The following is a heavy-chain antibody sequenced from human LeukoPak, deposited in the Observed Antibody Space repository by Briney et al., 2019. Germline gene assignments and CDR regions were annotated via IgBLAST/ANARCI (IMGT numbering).Heavy chain of an antibody. CDR3: TTVVYYGSGSYYYYYYGMDV. J-gene: IGHJ6*02. CDR2: IKSKTDGGTT. Sequence: GGSLRLSCAASGFTFSDYYMSWIRQAPGKGLEWVGRIKSKTDGGTTDYAAPVKGRFTISRDDSKNTLYLQMNSLKTEDTAVYYCTTVVYYGSGSYYYYYYGMDVWGQGTTVTVSS. D-gene: IGHD3-10*01. V-gene: IGHV3-15*01. CDR1: GFTFSDYY.